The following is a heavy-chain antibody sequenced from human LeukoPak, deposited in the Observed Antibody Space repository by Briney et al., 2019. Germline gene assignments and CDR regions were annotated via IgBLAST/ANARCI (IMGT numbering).Heavy chain of an antibody. Sequence: ASVKVSCTASGGTFSSYAISWVRQAPGQGLEWMGGVIPIFGTANYAQKFQGRVTITADESTSTAYMELSSLRSEDTAVYYCASGADIVVVPAAIRGHNYYYGMDVWGQGTTVTVSS. V-gene: IGHV1-69*13. D-gene: IGHD2-2*02. CDR2: VIPIFGTA. CDR3: ASGADIVVVPAAIRGHNYYYGMDV. J-gene: IGHJ6*02. CDR1: GGTFSSYA.